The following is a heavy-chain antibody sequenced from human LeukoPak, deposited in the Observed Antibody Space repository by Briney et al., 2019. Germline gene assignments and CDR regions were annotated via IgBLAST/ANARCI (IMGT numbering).Heavy chain of an antibody. CDR1: GFTFSSYW. V-gene: IGHV3-74*01. CDR2: INSDGSST. D-gene: IGHD1-26*01. J-gene: IGHJ4*02. CDR3: ARGESGSPPEL. Sequence: GGSLRLSCAASGFTFSSYWMHWVRQAPGKGLVWVSRINSDGSSTSYADSVRGRFTISRDNAKNTLYLQMNSLRAEDTAVYYCARGESGSPPELWGQGTLVTVSS.